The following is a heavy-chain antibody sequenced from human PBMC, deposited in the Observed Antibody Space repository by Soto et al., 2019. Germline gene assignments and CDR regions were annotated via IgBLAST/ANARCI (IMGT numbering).Heavy chain of an antibody. D-gene: IGHD3-3*01. CDR1: GFTFNSYG. CDR2: ISYDGSDK. Sequence: PGGSLRLSCAASGFTFNSYGMHWVRQAPGKGLEWVAVISYDGSDKYYADSVKGRFTISRDNSKNTLYLQMNSLRPEDTAVYYCAKDLGDFWSVFDYWGQGTLVTVSS. V-gene: IGHV3-30*18. J-gene: IGHJ4*02. CDR3: AKDLGDFWSVFDY.